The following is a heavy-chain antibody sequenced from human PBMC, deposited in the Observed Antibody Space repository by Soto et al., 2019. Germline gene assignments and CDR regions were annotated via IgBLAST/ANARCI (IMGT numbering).Heavy chain of an antibody. CDR2: ISWNSGSI. D-gene: IGHD6-6*01. Sequence: SLRLSCAASGFTFDDYAMHWVRQAPGKGLEWVSGISWNSGSIGYADSVKGRFTISRDNAKNSLYLQMNSLRAEDTALYYCAKDRNALIAARSGGVDVWGQGTTVTVSS. J-gene: IGHJ6*02. V-gene: IGHV3-9*01. CDR3: AKDRNALIAARSGGVDV. CDR1: GFTFDDYA.